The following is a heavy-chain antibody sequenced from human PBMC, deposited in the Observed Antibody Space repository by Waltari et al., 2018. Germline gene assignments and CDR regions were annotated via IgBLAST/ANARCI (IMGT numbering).Heavy chain of an antibody. CDR1: GYTLTELS. CDR2: FDPEDGET. Sequence: QVQLVQSGAEVKKPGASVKVSCKVSGYTLTELSMHWVRQAPGKGLEWMGGFDPEDGETIDGQKFQGRVTMTEDTSTDTAYMELSSLRSEDTAVYYCATGNGEYSGSEWFDPWGQGTLVTVSS. J-gene: IGHJ5*02. D-gene: IGHD1-26*01. V-gene: IGHV1-24*01. CDR3: ATGNGEYSGSEWFDP.